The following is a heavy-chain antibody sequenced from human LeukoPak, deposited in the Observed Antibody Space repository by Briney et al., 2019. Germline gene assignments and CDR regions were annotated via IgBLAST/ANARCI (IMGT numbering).Heavy chain of an antibody. CDR1: GYTVTGYY. Sequence: ASVKVSCKASGYTVTGYYMHWVRQAAGQGREWMGWVNPNSGGTNYAQKFQGRVTMTRDTSISTAYMELSRLRSDDTAVYYCARGPDTAMVTYGMDVWGQGTTVTVSS. CDR3: ARGPDTAMVTYGMDV. D-gene: IGHD5-18*01. V-gene: IGHV1-2*02. J-gene: IGHJ6*02. CDR2: VNPNSGGT.